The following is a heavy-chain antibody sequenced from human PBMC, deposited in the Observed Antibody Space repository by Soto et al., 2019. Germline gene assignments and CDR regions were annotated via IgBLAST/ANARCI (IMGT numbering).Heavy chain of an antibody. J-gene: IGHJ4*02. CDR2: IYYSGST. V-gene: IGHV4-59*01. D-gene: IGHD5-18*01. CDR3: ASVHSYGYHFDY. CDR1: GGPISSYY. Sequence: SETLSLTCTVSGGPISSYYWSWIRQPPGKGLEWIGYIYYSGSTNYNPSLKSRVTISVDTSKNQFSLKLSSVTAADTAVYYCASVHSYGYHFDYWGQGTLVTV.